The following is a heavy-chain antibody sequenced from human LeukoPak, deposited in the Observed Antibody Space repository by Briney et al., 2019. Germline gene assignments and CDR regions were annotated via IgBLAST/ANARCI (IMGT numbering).Heavy chain of an antibody. CDR1: GCSVSSGSYY. D-gene: IGHD5-18*01. CDR3: ACGSSYGYWYFDL. J-gene: IGHJ2*01. CDR2: IYYSGST. V-gene: IGHV4-61*01. Sequence: SETLSLTCTVSGCSVSSGSYYWSWIRQPPGTGLEWIGYIYYSGSTNYNPSLKSRVTISVDTSKNQFSLKLSSVTAADTAVYYCACGSSYGYWYFDLWGRGTLVTASS.